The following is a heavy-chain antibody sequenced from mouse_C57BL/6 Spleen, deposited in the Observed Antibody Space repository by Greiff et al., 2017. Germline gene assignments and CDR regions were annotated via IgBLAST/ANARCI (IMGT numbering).Heavy chain of an antibody. V-gene: IGHV1-5*01. D-gene: IGHD3-2*02. Sequence: VHVKQSGTVLARPGASVKMSCKTSGYTFTSYWMHWVKQRPGQGLEWIGAIYPGNSDTSYNQKFKGKAKLTAVTSASTAYMELSSLTNEDSAVYYCTRLDSSGYDAMDYWGQGTSVTVSS. J-gene: IGHJ4*01. CDR1: GYTFTSYW. CDR3: TRLDSSGYDAMDY. CDR2: IYPGNSDT.